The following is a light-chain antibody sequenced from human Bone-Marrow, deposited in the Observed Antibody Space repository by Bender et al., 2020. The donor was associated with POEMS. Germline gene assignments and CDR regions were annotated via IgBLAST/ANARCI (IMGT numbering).Light chain of an antibody. V-gene: IGLV2-14*01. CDR1: SSDVGGYNY. J-gene: IGLJ3*02. CDR2: EVF. Sequence: QSALTQPASVSGSPGQSITISCSGTSSDVGGYNYVSWYQHHPGNAPKLLIYEVFKRPSGVPDRFSGSKSGNTASLTVSGLRSEDEADYYCCSYSSSTTRWVFGGGTKLTVL. CDR3: CSYSSSTTRWV.